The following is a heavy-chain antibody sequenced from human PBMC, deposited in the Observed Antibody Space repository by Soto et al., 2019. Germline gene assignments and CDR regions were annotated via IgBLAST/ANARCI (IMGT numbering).Heavy chain of an antibody. CDR1: GGTFSTHA. Sequence: QVQLVQSGAEVKKTGSSVRVSCKASGGTFSTHAINWVRQAPGHGLEWMGGIIPLFATPNYAQKFQGRVTITADKSTNTAYMELRSLGSEDTAVYFCARGWETVGTTTRFAYWGQGTLVTVSS. CDR3: ARGWETVGTTTRFAY. D-gene: IGHD1-26*01. V-gene: IGHV1-69*06. CDR2: IIPLFATP. J-gene: IGHJ4*02.